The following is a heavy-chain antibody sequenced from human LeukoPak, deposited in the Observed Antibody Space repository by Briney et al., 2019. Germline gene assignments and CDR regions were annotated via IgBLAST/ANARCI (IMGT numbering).Heavy chain of an antibody. D-gene: IGHD2-21*01. Sequence: GASVKVSCKASGGTFSSYAISWVRQAPGQGLEWMGGIIPIFGTANYAQKFQGRVTITADESTSTAYMELSSLRAEDTAVYYCAKFSEQYCGGDCYSQPQDYWGQGTLVTVSS. CDR1: GGTFSSYA. CDR2: IIPIFGTA. V-gene: IGHV1-69*13. CDR3: AKFSEQYCGGDCYSQPQDY. J-gene: IGHJ4*02.